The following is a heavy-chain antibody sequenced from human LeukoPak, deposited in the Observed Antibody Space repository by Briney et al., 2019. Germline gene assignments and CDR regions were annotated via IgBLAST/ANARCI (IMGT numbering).Heavy chain of an antibody. D-gene: IGHD3-10*01. J-gene: IGHJ4*02. V-gene: IGHV3-30-3*01. Sequence: PGGSLRLSCAASGFTFSSYAMHWVRQAPGKGLEWVAVISYDGSNKYYADSGKGRFTISRDNSKNTLYLQMNSLRAEDTAVYYCARDGSLLWFGELIVWGQGTLVTVSS. CDR3: ARDGSLLWFGELIV. CDR2: ISYDGSNK. CDR1: GFTFSSYA.